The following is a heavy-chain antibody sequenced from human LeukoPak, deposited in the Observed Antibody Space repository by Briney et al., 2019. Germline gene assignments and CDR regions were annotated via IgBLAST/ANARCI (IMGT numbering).Heavy chain of an antibody. J-gene: IGHJ3*02. CDR2: IYTSGST. Sequence: SQTLSLTCTVSGVSISSGSYYWSWIRQPAGKGLEWIGRIYTSGSTNYNPSLKSRVTISVDTSKNQFSLKLSSVTAADTAVYYCARNRGYDLGDAFDIWGQGKMVTVSS. CDR1: GVSISSGSYY. D-gene: IGHD5-12*01. CDR3: ARNRGYDLGDAFDI. V-gene: IGHV4-61*02.